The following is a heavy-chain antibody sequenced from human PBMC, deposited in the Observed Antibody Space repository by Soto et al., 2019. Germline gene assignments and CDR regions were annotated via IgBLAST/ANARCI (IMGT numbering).Heavy chain of an antibody. D-gene: IGHD3-16*01. CDR3: ARVAYQSLDN. V-gene: IGHV1-46*01. J-gene: IGHJ4*02. Sequence: QVQLVQSGAEVKKPGASVKVSCKASGYTVTTHHVHWVRQAPGQGLEWVGIINPNDGGTLYAQKFQRRVTMTRDTSTSTVYVELSSLASEDTAVYYCARVAYQSLDNWGQGTLVTVSS. CDR1: GYTVTTHH. CDR2: INPNDGGT.